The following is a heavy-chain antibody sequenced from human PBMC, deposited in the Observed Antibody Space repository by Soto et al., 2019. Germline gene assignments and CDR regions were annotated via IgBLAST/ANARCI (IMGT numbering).Heavy chain of an antibody. CDR3: AREVLSWRSSSSIDY. V-gene: IGHV4-34*01. Sequence: PSETLSLTCAVYGGSFSGYYWSWIRQPPGKGLEWIGEINHSGSTNYNPSLKSRVTISVDTSKNQFSLKLSSVTAADTAVYYCAREVLSWRSSSSIDYWGQGTLVTVSS. CDR1: GGSFSGYY. CDR2: INHSGST. J-gene: IGHJ4*02. D-gene: IGHD6-6*01.